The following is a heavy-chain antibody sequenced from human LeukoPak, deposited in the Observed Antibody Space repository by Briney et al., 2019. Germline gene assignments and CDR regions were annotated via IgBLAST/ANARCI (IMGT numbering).Heavy chain of an antibody. CDR2: IGSGGGT. Sequence: PGGSLRLSCAASGFTFSSSAMSWVRQAPGKGLEWVSAIGSGGGTYYADSVKGRFTISRDNSKNTLYLQMNSLRAEDPAVYYCAKTRRWEIAAAGTFDYWGQGTLVTVSS. J-gene: IGHJ4*02. D-gene: IGHD6-13*01. CDR1: GFTFSSSA. CDR3: AKTRRWEIAAAGTFDY. V-gene: IGHV3-23*01.